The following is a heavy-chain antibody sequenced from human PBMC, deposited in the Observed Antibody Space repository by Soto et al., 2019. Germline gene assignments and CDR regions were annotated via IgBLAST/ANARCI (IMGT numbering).Heavy chain of an antibody. CDR2: MNPNSGNT. J-gene: IGHJ5*02. V-gene: IGHV1-8*01. Sequence: QVQLVQSGAEVKKPGASVKVSCKASGYTFTSYDINWVRQATGQGLEWMGWMNPNSGNTGYAQKFQGRVTMTRNTSISTAYMELSSLRSEDTAVYYCARVGPGPSGYDYYWFDPWGQGTLVTVSS. CDR3: ARVGPGPSGYDYYWFDP. D-gene: IGHD5-12*01. CDR1: GYTFTSYD.